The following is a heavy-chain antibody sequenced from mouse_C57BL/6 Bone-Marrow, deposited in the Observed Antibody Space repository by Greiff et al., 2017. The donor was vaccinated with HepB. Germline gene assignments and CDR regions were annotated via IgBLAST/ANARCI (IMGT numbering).Heavy chain of an antibody. CDR2: INYDGSST. J-gene: IGHJ2*01. CDR3: ARDMSYFDY. D-gene: IGHD2-3*01. CDR1: GFTFSDYY. Sequence: EVQLVESEGGLVQPGSSMKLSCTASGFTFSDYYMAWVRQVPEKGLEWVANINYDGSSTYYLDSLKSRFIISRDNAKNILYLQMSSLKSEDTATYYCARDMSYFDYWGQGTTLTLSS. V-gene: IGHV5-16*01.